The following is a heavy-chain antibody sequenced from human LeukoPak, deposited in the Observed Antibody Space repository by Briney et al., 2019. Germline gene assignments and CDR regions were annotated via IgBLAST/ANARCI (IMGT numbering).Heavy chain of an antibody. V-gene: IGHV3-30*02. CDR3: ARGGGGNSDFVTSYTGASLSFDY. J-gene: IGHJ4*02. Sequence: GGSLRLSRAASGFTFSSYGMHWVRQAPGKGLEWVTFIRYDGSKNYSADSVKGRFTISRDNSKNTLYLQVNSLRAEDTAVYYCARGGGGNSDFVTSYTGASLSFDYWGQGALVTVSS. D-gene: IGHD4-23*01. CDR1: GFTFSSYG. CDR2: IRYDGSKN.